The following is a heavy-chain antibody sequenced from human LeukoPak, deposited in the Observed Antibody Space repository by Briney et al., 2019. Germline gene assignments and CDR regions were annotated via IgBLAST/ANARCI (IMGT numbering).Heavy chain of an antibody. CDR2: INHSGST. CDR1: GGSFSGYY. CDR3: ASEPLIAAAGTSAFDY. Sequence: PSETLSLTCAVYGGSFSGYYWSWIRQPPGKGPEWIGEINHSGSTNYNPSLKSRVTISVDTSKNQFSLKLSSVTAADTAVYYCASEPLIAAAGTSAFDYWGQGTLVTVSS. V-gene: IGHV4-34*01. D-gene: IGHD6-13*01. J-gene: IGHJ4*02.